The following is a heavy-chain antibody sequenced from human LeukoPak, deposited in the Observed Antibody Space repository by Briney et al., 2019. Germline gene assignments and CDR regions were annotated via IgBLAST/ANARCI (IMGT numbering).Heavy chain of an antibody. CDR3: ARGVAGDRDFDY. CDR2: IYYSGST. D-gene: IGHD6-19*01. Sequence: SQTLSLTCTVSGGSISSGGYYWSWIRQHPGKGLEWIGYIYYSGSTYYNPSLKSRVTISVDTSKNQFSLKLSSVTAADAAVYYCARGVAGDRDFDYWGQGALVTVSS. CDR1: GGSISSGGYY. J-gene: IGHJ4*02. V-gene: IGHV4-31*03.